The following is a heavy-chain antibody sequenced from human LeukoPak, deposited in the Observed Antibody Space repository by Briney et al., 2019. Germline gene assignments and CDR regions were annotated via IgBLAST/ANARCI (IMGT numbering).Heavy chain of an antibody. CDR2: IWYDGSNK. CDR3: ATERGSHYYGSGSLDY. V-gene: IGHV3-33*01. D-gene: IGHD3-10*01. J-gene: IGHJ4*02. CDR1: GFTFSSYG. Sequence: GGSLRLSCAASGFTFSSYGMHWVRPAPGKGVEWGAVIWYDGSNKYYADSVKGRFTISRDNSKNTLYLQMNSLRAEDTAVYYCATERGSHYYGSGSLDYWGQGTLVTVSS.